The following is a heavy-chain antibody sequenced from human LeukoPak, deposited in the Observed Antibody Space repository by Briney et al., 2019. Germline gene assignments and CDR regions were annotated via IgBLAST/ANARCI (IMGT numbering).Heavy chain of an antibody. CDR2: IYHSGST. J-gene: IGHJ4*02. CDR1: GYSISSGYY. V-gene: IGHV4-38-2*01. Sequence: KPSETLSLTCAVSGYSISSGYYWGRIRQPPGKGLGWIGSIYHSGSTYYNPSLKSRVTISVATSKNPFSLKLSSVTAADTAVYYCASGGADYDILTGFDYWGQGTLVTVSS. D-gene: IGHD3-9*01. CDR3: ASGGADYDILTGFDY.